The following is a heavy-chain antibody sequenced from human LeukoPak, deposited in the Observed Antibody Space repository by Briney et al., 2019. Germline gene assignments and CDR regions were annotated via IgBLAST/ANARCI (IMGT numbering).Heavy chain of an antibody. J-gene: IGHJ4*02. Sequence: AGGSLRLSCAASGFTFSSSAMSWVRQAPGKGLEWVSAISGGGSSTYDADSVKGRFTISRDNSKNTLYLQMNSLGAEDTAVYYCARGPNYFDYWGQGALVTVSS. CDR2: ISGGGSST. CDR1: GFTFSSSA. CDR3: ARGPNYFDY. V-gene: IGHV3-23*01.